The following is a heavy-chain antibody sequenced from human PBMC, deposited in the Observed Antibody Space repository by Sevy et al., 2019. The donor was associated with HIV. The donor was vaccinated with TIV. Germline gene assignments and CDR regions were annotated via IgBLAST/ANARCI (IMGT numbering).Heavy chain of an antibody. CDR2: ISTYNGKT. CDR1: GYTFSRSV. Sequence: ASVKVSCMASGYTFSRSVITWVRQAPGQGLEWMGWISTYNGKTNYAQKFQDRVTMTTDTSTNTAYMELRSLRSDDTAIYFCARGRGIAVAGGGYYSDYWGQGSLVNVSS. V-gene: IGHV1-18*04. CDR3: ARGRGIAVAGGGYYSDY. J-gene: IGHJ4*02. D-gene: IGHD6-19*01.